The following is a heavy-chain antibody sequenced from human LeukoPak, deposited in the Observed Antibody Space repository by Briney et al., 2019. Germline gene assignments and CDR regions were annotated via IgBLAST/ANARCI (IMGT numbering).Heavy chain of an antibody. V-gene: IGHV1-69*05. D-gene: IGHD4-23*01. CDR2: IIPIFGTA. Sequence: GASVTVSCKASGGTFSSYAISWVRQAPGQGLEWMGGIIPIFGTANYAQKFQGRVTITTDESTSTAYMELSSLRSEDTAVYYCASHYGGNPYLSAYFDYWGQGTLVTVSS. J-gene: IGHJ4*02. CDR3: ASHYGGNPYLSAYFDY. CDR1: GGTFSSYA.